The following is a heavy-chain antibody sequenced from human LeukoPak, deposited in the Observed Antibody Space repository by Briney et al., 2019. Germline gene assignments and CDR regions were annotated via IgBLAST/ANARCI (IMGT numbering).Heavy chain of an antibody. V-gene: IGHV3-30*02. CDR1: GFTFSSYG. CDR3: AKDLAAVAGTDY. J-gene: IGHJ4*02. D-gene: IGHD6-19*01. CDR2: IRYDGSNK. Sequence: PGGSLRLSCAASGFTFSSYGMHWVRQAPGKGLEWVAFIRYDGSNKYYADSVKGRFTISRDNSKNTLYLQMNSLRAEDTAVYYCAKDLAAVAGTDYWGQGTLVTVSS.